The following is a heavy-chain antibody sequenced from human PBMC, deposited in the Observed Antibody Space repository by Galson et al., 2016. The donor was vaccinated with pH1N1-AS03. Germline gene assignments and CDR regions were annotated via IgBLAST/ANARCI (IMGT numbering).Heavy chain of an antibody. CDR2: IHYSGST. Sequence: LSLTCAVSGGSISSGGYSWSWIRQPPGKGLEWIGYIHYSGSTNYNPSLRSRVTISVDASMNQFSLKVNSVTPADTAVYYCARYSSSADYFDYWGQGTLVTVSS. V-gene: IGHV4-61*08. CDR1: GGSISSGGYS. D-gene: IGHD3-22*01. J-gene: IGHJ4*02. CDR3: ARYSSSADYFDY.